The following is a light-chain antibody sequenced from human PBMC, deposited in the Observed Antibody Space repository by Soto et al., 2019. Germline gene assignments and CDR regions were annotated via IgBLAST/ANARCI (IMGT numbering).Light chain of an antibody. J-gene: IGLJ2*01. CDR2: EVS. CDR1: SSDVGGYNY. CDR3: SSYAGSNFVV. V-gene: IGLV2-8*01. Sequence: QSVLTQPPSASGSPGQSVTISCTGTSSDVGGYNYVSWYQQHPDKAPKLMIYEVSKRPSGVPDRFSGSKSGNTASLTVSGLQAEDEADYYCSSYAGSNFVVFGGGTKLTVL.